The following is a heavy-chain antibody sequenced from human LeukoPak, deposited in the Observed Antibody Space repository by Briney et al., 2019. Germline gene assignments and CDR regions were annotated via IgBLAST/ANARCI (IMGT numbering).Heavy chain of an antibody. CDR3: ARDSESWRFFDY. V-gene: IGHV3-48*03. Sequence: GGSLRLSCAASGFTFSSYEMNWVRQASGKGLEWVSYISSSGSTIYYADSVKGRFTISRDNAKNSLYLQMNSLRAEDTAVYYCARDSESWRFFDYWGQGTLVTVSS. CDR2: ISSSGSTI. CDR1: GFTFSSYE. D-gene: IGHD6-13*01. J-gene: IGHJ4*02.